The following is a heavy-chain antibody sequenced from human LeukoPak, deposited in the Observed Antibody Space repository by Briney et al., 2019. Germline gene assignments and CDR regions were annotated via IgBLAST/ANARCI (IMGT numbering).Heavy chain of an antibody. Sequence: GGSLRLSCAASGFTFSGSAMYWVRQASGKGLEWVGRIRSKANSYATAYAASVKGRFTISRDDSKSTAYLQMNSLKTEDTAVYYCTRHSGYQPTNYWGQGTLVTVSS. CDR2: IRSKANSYAT. D-gene: IGHD3-22*01. CDR3: TRHSGYQPTNY. CDR1: GFTFSGSA. J-gene: IGHJ4*02. V-gene: IGHV3-73*01.